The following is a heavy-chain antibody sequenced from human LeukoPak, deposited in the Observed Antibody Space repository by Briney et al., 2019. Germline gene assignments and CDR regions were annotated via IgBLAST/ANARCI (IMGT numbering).Heavy chain of an antibody. V-gene: IGHV3-48*03. CDR3: ARVYASYFDL. J-gene: IGHJ2*01. Sequence: GGSLRLSCAASGFXFSSYEMNWVRQAPGKGLEWVSYISSSGSTIYYADSVKGRFSISRDNAKNSLYLQMNSLRAEDTAVYYCARVYASYFDLWGRGTLVTVSS. CDR1: GFXFSSYE. CDR2: ISSSGSTI. D-gene: IGHD2/OR15-2a*01.